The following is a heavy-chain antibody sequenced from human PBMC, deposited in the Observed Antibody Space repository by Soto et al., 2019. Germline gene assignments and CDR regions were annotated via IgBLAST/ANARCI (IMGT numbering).Heavy chain of an antibody. Sequence: SETLSLTCTVSGGSISSYYWSWIGQPAGKGLEWIGRIYTSGSTNYNPSLNSRVTMSVDTSKNQFSLKLSSVTAADTAVYYCAREIVPAALGGYYYYYYGMDVWGHGTTVTVSS. D-gene: IGHD2-2*01. J-gene: IGHJ6*02. CDR3: AREIVPAALGGYYYYYYGMDV. V-gene: IGHV4-4*07. CDR1: GGSISSYY. CDR2: IYTSGST.